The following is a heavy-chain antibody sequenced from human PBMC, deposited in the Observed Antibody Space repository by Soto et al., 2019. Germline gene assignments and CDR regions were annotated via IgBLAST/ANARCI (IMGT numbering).Heavy chain of an antibody. V-gene: IGHV4-31*03. J-gene: IGHJ4*02. CDR3: GGGLGGYGSGEGHFDY. CDR1: GGSISSGRYY. CDR2: IYYSGNT. D-gene: IGHD3-10*01. Sequence: QVQLQESGPGLVKPSQTLSLTCTVSGGSISSGRYYWSWIRQHPGTGLEWIGYIYYSGNTYYNPSLKSRLTKSVDPLKTQFPLNLNSVTGADTAVYYCGGGLGGYGSGEGHFDYWGQGTLVTVSS.